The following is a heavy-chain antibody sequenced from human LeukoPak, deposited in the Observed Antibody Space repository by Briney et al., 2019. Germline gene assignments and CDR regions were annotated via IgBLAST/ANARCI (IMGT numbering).Heavy chain of an antibody. CDR3: ARDFGRGYCSSTSCYGWFDP. J-gene: IGHJ5*02. D-gene: IGHD2-2*01. CDR1: GFTVSSNY. CDR2: IFSGDNT. Sequence: GGSLRLSCAASGFTVSSNYMSWVRQAPGKGLEWVSVIFSGDNTYYADSVKGRFTISRDNSKNTLYLQMNSLRAEDTAVYYCARDFGRGYCSSTSCYGWFDPWGQGTLVTVSS. V-gene: IGHV3-66*02.